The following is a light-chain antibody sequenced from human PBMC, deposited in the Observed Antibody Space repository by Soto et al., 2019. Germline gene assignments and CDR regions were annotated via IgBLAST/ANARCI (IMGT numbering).Light chain of an antibody. V-gene: IGLV1-51*02. CDR1: SSNIGNNY. CDR2: ENN. Sequence: QSVLTQPPSVSAAPGQKVTISCSGSSSNIGNNYVSWYQQFPGTAPKLLIYENNKRPSGIPDRFSGSKSGTSATLGITGLQTGDEAVYYCGTWDSSLSARVFGGGTKLTVL. J-gene: IGLJ3*02. CDR3: GTWDSSLSARV.